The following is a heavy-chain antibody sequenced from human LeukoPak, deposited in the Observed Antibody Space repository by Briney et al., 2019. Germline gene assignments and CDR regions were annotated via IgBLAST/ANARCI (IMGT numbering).Heavy chain of an antibody. J-gene: IGHJ6*03. CDR2: INPNSGGT. CDR1: GYTLTGYY. Sequence: ASVKVSCKASGYTLTGYYMHWVRQAPGQGLEWMGWINPNSGGTNYAQKFQGRVTMTRDTSISTAYMELSRLRSDDTAVYYCARDRGGSYDYYYYYMDVWGKGTTVTVSS. V-gene: IGHV1-2*02. D-gene: IGHD1-26*01. CDR3: ARDRGGSYDYYYYYMDV.